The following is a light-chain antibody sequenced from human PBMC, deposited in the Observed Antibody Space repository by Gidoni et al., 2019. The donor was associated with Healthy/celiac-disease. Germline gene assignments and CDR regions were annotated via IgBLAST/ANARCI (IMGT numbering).Light chain of an antibody. CDR3: QQYDNLPLT. J-gene: IGKJ4*01. CDR2: DAS. CDR1: QDISKY. Sequence: DTQTTQSPSSLSASVGDRVTITCQASQDISKYLNWYQQKPGKAPKLLIYDASNLETGVPSRFSGSGSGTDFAFTISSLQPEDIATYYCQQYDNLPLTFGGGTKVGIK. V-gene: IGKV1-33*01.